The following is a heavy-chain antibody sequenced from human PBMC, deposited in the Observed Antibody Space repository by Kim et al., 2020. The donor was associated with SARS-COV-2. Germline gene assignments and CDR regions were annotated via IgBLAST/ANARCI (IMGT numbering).Heavy chain of an antibody. Sequence: SVKVSCKASGGTFSSYAISWVRQAPGQGLEWMGGIIPIFGTANYAQKFQGRVTITADKSTSTAYMELSSLRSEDTAVYYCARGPSGWLTYNWFDPWGQGTLVTVSS. CDR3: ARGPSGWLTYNWFDP. V-gene: IGHV1-69*06. CDR1: GGTFSSYA. J-gene: IGHJ5*02. D-gene: IGHD6-19*01. CDR2: IIPIFGTA.